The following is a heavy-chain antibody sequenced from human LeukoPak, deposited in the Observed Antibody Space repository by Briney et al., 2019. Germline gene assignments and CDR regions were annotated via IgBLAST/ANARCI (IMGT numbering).Heavy chain of an antibody. CDR3: AREGIAVAGNWFDP. D-gene: IGHD6-19*01. CDR1: GFRFRDYG. CDR2: MQSDAISK. V-gene: IGHV3-30*02. Sequence: GGSLRLSCAASGFRFRDYGMYWVRRAPGKGLEWVAYMQSDAISKHYADSVKGRFTISRDNFRNTLFLQMTNVGGEDTAVYYCAREGIAVAGNWFDPWGQGTLVTVSS. J-gene: IGHJ5*02.